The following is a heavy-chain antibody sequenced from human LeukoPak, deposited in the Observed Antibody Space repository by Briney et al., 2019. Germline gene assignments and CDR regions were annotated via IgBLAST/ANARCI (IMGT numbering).Heavy chain of an antibody. V-gene: IGHV1-24*01. J-gene: IGHJ4*02. CDR1: GYTFTGYY. CDR3: ATVPSYYYDSSGYYSDY. D-gene: IGHD3-22*01. Sequence: ASVTVSCKASGYTFTGYYMHWVRQAPGKGLEWMGGFDPEDGETIYAQKFQGRVTMTEDTSKDTDYMELSSLRSEDTVVYYCATVPSYYYDSSGYYSDYWGQGTLVTVSS. CDR2: FDPEDGET.